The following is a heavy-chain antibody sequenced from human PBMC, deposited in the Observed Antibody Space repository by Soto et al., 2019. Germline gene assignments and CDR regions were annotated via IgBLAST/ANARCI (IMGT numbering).Heavy chain of an antibody. J-gene: IGHJ4*02. CDR2: ISSSGGTT. CDR3: ARDYSYACDY. CDR1: GFTFSSFA. V-gene: IGHV3-23*01. D-gene: IGHD3-16*01. Sequence: EVQLLESGGGLVQPGGSLRLSCAVSGFTFSSFAMSWVRQAPGKGLEWVSVISSSGGTTYYADSVKGRFTISRDNSKNTLYLQMNILRAEDTAVYYCARDYSYACDYWGQGTLVTVSS.